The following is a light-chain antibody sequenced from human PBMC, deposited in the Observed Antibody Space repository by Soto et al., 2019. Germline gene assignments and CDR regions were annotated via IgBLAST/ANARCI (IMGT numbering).Light chain of an antibody. J-gene: IGKJ1*01. CDR1: QSISSY. Sequence: DIQMTQSPSSLYASVGDRVTITCRAIQSISSYLNWYQQKPWKAPKLLIYAASSLQSGVPSRFSGSGSGTDFTLTISSLQPEDFATYYCQQSSSTPQPFGQGTQVEIK. CDR2: AAS. V-gene: IGKV1-39*01. CDR3: QQSSSTPQP.